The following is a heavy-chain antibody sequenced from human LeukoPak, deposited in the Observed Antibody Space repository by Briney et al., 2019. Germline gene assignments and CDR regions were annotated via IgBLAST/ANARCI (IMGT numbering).Heavy chain of an antibody. Sequence: AASVKVSCTASRGTFSSYAISWVRQAPGQGLEWMGGIIPIFGTANYAQKFQGRVTITADESTSTAYMELSSLRSEDTAVYYCARDSHGGTTVTTEHPDFDYWGQGTLVTVSS. J-gene: IGHJ4*02. CDR2: IIPIFGTA. CDR3: ARDSHGGTTVTTEHPDFDY. D-gene: IGHD4-11*01. CDR1: RGTFSSYA. V-gene: IGHV1-69*13.